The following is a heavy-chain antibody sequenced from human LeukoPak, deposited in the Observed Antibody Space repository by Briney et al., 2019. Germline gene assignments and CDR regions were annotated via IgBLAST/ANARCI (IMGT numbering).Heavy chain of an antibody. J-gene: IGHJ4*01. CDR3: ARGSDFFDY. CDR2: IYYSGSA. CDR1: GGSISSADFY. V-gene: IGHV4-31*11. Sequence: SETLSLTCAVSGGSISSADFYWSWIRQHPGKGLEWIGFIYYSGSAYYNPSLKSRVSISIDTSKNQFSLTLNSVTAADTAVYYCARGSDFFDYCGQGTLVTVSS.